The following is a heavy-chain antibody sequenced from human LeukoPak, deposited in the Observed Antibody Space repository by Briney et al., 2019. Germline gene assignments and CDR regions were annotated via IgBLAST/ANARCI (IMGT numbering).Heavy chain of an antibody. V-gene: IGHV1-2*02. Sequence: GASVKVSCKASGYTFTGYYMHWVRQAPGQGLEWMGWINPNSGGTNYAQKFQGRVTMTRGTSISTAYMELSSLRSEDTAAYYCARDNYYDSSGYGDYWGQGTLVTVSS. CDR1: GYTFTGYY. J-gene: IGHJ4*02. CDR3: ARDNYYDSSGYGDY. CDR2: INPNSGGT. D-gene: IGHD3-22*01.